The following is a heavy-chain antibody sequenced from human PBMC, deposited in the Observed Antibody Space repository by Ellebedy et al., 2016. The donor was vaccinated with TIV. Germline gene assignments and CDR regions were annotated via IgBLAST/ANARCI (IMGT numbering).Heavy chain of an antibody. CDR1: GGSFSGYY. D-gene: IGHD3-16*02. Sequence: SETLSLTCAVYGGSFSGYYWSWIRQPPGKGLEWIGEINHSGSTNYNPSLKSRVTISVDTSKNQFSLKLSSVTAADTAVYYCARRLYGVASDYWGQGTLVTVSS. V-gene: IGHV4-34*01. J-gene: IGHJ4*02. CDR3: ARRLYGVASDY. CDR2: INHSGST.